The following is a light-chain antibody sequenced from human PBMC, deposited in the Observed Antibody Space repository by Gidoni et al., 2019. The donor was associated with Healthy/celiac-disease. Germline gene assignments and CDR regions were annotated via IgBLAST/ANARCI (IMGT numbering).Light chain of an antibody. CDR3: QQYKSYPYT. V-gene: IGKV1-5*01. CDR2: DAS. J-gene: IGKJ2*01. Sequence: RVTITCRASQSISSWLAWYQQKPGKAPKLLIYDASSLESGVPSRFSGSGSGTEFTLTISSLQPDDFATYYCQQYKSYPYTFGQGTKLEIK. CDR1: QSISSW.